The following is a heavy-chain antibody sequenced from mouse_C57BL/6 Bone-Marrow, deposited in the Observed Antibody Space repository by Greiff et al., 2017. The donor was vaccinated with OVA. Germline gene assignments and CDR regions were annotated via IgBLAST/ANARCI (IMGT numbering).Heavy chain of an antibody. Sequence: VQLQQSGAELARPGASVKLSCKASGYTFTSYGISWVKQRTGQGLEWIGEIYPRSGNTYYNEKFKGKATLTAVKSSCTAYMELRSLTSEDSAVDCCARPRVDDWGEGTTLTVYS. CDR1: GYTFTSYG. V-gene: IGHV1-81*01. J-gene: IGHJ2*01. CDR2: IYPRSGNT. CDR3: ARPRVDD.